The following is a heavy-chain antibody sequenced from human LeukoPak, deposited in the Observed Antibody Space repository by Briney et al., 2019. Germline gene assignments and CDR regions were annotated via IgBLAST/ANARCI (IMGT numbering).Heavy chain of an antibody. Sequence: PGGSLRLSCAASGFTFSSYWMSWVRQAPGKGLEWVANIKQDGSEKYYVDSVKGRFTISRDNAKNSLYLQMNSLRAEDTAVYYCARDLYVWGSYRDYWGQGTLVTVSS. CDR2: IKQDGSEK. J-gene: IGHJ4*02. V-gene: IGHV3-7*01. D-gene: IGHD3-16*02. CDR3: ARDLYVWGSYRDY. CDR1: GFTFSSYW.